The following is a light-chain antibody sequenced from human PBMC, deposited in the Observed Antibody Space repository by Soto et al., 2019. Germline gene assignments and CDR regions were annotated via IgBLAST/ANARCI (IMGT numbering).Light chain of an antibody. CDR3: ASYTSSSTSVI. J-gene: IGLJ2*01. CDR1: SRDVGGYKY. CDR2: EVS. Sequence: QSVLTQPASVSGSPGQSITISCTGTSRDVGGYKYVSWYQQHPDKAPKLIIFEVSNRPSGISSRFSGSKSGNTASLTISGLQAEDEADYYCASYTSSSTSVIFGRGTKVTVL. V-gene: IGLV2-14*01.